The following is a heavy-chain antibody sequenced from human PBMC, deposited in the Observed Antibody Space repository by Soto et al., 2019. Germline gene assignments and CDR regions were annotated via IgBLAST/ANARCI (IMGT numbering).Heavy chain of an antibody. CDR2: ISPSGDAT. V-gene: IGHV3-23*01. CDR1: GFTLSRYS. D-gene: IGHD2-2*01. Sequence: PGGSLRLSCVDSGFTLSRYSMIWVRQAPGKGLEWVSSISPSGDATYYADYVKGRFSISRDNPKNTMYLQMNSLRAEDTAVYYCATLDPGYCSSASCRDFDYWGQGTLVTSPQ. CDR3: ATLDPGYCSSASCRDFDY. J-gene: IGHJ4*02.